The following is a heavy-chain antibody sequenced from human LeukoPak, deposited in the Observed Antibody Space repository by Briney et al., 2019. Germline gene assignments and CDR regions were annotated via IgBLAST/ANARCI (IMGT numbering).Heavy chain of an antibody. V-gene: IGHV3-15*01. CDR1: GFTFSNAW. Sequence: GGSLRLSCAASGFTFSNAWMSWVRQAPGKGLEWVGRIKSKTDGGTTDYAAPVKGRFTISRDNSKNTLYLQMNSLRAEDTAVYYCAKGQDFSPYSSGWSYWGQGTLVTVSS. D-gene: IGHD6-19*01. CDR3: AKGQDFSPYSSGWSY. CDR2: IKSKTDGGTT. J-gene: IGHJ4*02.